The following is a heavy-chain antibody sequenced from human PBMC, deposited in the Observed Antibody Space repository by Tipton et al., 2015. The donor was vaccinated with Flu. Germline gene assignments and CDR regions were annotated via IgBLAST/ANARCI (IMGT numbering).Heavy chain of an antibody. CDR1: GYTFTSYG. CDR3: ARGRIVVVPAAIRNYYYGMDV. J-gene: IGHJ6*02. CDR2: ISAYNGNT. Sequence: QLVQSGAEVKKPGASVKVSCKASGYTFTSYGISWVRQAPGQGLEWMGWISAYNGNTNYAQKLQGRVTMTTDTSTSTAYMELRSLRSDDTAVYYGARGRIVVVPAAIRNYYYGMDVWGQGTTVTVSS. V-gene: IGHV1-18*01. D-gene: IGHD2-2*02.